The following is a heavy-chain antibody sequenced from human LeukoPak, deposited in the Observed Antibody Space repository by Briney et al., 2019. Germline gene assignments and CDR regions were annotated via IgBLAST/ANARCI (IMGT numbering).Heavy chain of an antibody. D-gene: IGHD4-17*01. Sequence: GESLRLSCAASGFTFSSYAMSWVRQAPGKGLEWVAVISSDGSNEYSADSVKGRFTISRDNSKNTLSLQMNSLRAEDTAVYYCAKDPHTVTAFDIWGQGTMVTVSS. V-gene: IGHV3-30*18. CDR3: AKDPHTVTAFDI. CDR1: GFTFSSYA. CDR2: ISSDGSNE. J-gene: IGHJ3*02.